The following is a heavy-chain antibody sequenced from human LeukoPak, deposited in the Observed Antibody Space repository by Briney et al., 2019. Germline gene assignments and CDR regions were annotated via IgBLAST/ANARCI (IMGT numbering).Heavy chain of an antibody. Sequence: ASVKVSCQASGGTFSSYAISWVRQAPGQGLEWMGGIIPIFGTANYAQKFQGRVTITTDESTSTAYMELSSLRSEDTAVYYCARDLGLGAGDYWGQGTLVTVSS. V-gene: IGHV1-69*05. CDR2: IIPIFGTA. CDR1: GGTFSSYA. CDR3: ARDLGLGAGDY. D-gene: IGHD1-26*01. J-gene: IGHJ4*02.